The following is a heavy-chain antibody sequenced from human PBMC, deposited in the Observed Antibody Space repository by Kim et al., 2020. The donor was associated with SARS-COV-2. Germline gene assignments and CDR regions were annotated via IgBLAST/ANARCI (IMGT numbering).Heavy chain of an antibody. CDR2: INAGNGNT. CDR1: GYTFTSYA. V-gene: IGHV1-3*01. J-gene: IGHJ5*02. CDR3: ARDGSLLWLGEFGWFDP. D-gene: IGHD3-10*01. Sequence: ASVKVSCKASGYTFTSYAMHWVRQAPGQRLEWMGWINAGNGNTKYSQKFQGRVTITRDTSASTAYMELSSLRSEDTAVYYCARDGSLLWLGEFGWFDPWGQGTLVTVSS.